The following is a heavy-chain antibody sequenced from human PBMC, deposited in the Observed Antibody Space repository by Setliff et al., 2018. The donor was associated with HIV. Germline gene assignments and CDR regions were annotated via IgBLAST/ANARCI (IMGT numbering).Heavy chain of an antibody. D-gene: IGHD6-19*01. Sequence: SETLSLTCTVSGGSITSAPYNWGWIRQPPGKGLEWVGSLFSRGTTYYPPSLKSRVTISLDTSQNHFSLKLTSVTAADTAVYYCATGLTVAPDYWGQGSRVTVSS. V-gene: IGHV4-39*02. CDR2: LFSRGTT. J-gene: IGHJ4*02. CDR1: GGSITSAPYN. CDR3: ATGLTVAPDY.